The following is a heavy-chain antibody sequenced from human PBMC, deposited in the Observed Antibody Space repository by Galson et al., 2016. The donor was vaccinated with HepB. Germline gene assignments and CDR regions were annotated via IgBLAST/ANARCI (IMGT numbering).Heavy chain of an antibody. Sequence: SVKVSCKASGYTFTNYGISWVRQAPGQGLEWMGWIGAYNGNTTYAQKLQDRVTMTTDTSTTTAYMELRSLRSDDTAVYYCARSRGAGEYFEYWGQGTQVTVSS. CDR3: ARSRGAGEYFEY. CDR2: IGAYNGNT. D-gene: IGHD3-10*01. V-gene: IGHV1-18*01. CDR1: GYTFTNYG. J-gene: IGHJ4*02.